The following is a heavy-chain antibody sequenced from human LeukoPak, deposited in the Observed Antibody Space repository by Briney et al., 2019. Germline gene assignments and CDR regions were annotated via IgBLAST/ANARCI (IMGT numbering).Heavy chain of an antibody. Sequence: SVKVSCKASGGTFSSYAISWVRQAPGQGLEWMGGIIPIFGTANYAQKFQGRVTITADESTSTAYMELSSLRSEDTAVYYCVARDGYNYDPLYYGMDVWGQGTTVTVSS. CDR2: IIPIFGTA. CDR1: GGTFSSYA. D-gene: IGHD5-24*01. CDR3: VARDGYNYDPLYYGMDV. J-gene: IGHJ6*02. V-gene: IGHV1-69*13.